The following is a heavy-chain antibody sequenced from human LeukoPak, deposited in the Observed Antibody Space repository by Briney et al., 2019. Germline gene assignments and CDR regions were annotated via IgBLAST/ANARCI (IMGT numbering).Heavy chain of an antibody. V-gene: IGHV3-48*01. Sequence: GGSLRLSCVGSEFTFSGYSMNWVRQTPGKGLEWVAYISSGSGIIYYADSVKGRFTVSRDNAKNSLYLQMSSLRAEDTAVYYCARRGTAPYYYMDVWSKGTAVTVSS. J-gene: IGHJ6*03. CDR2: ISSGSGII. CDR3: ARRGTAPYYYMDV. CDR1: EFTFSGYS.